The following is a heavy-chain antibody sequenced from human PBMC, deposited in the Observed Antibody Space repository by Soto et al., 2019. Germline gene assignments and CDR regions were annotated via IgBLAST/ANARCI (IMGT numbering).Heavy chain of an antibody. Sequence: PGGSLRLSCAGSGFTFSNYAMNWVRQAPGKGLEWVSYISHKSSATYHADSVKGRFTISRDNSKNTLYLQVTSLRAEDTAVYSCARERVDDYSTRYYYYYGMDVWGQGTTVTVSS. CDR3: ARERVDDYSTRYYYYYGMDV. D-gene: IGHD4-4*01. V-gene: IGHV3-48*01. CDR1: GFTFSNYA. J-gene: IGHJ6*02. CDR2: ISHKSSAT.